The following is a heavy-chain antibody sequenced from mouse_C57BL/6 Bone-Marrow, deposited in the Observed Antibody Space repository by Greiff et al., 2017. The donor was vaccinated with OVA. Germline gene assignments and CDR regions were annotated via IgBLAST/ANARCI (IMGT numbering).Heavy chain of an antibody. CDR1: GFTFTTYA. Sequence: DVQLVESGGGLVQPKASLKLSCAASGFTFTTYAMHWVRQAPGKGLEWVARIRSKSSNYATYYADTVKDRFTISRDDSQSMLNLQKDNLKTGDTAMYYCVGEWNYFAYWGQGTTLTVSS. J-gene: IGHJ2*01. CDR3: VGEWNYFAY. CDR2: IRSKSSNYAT. V-gene: IGHV10-3*01.